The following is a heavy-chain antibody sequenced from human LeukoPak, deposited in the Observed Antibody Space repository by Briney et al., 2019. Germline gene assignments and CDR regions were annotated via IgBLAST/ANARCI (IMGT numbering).Heavy chain of an antibody. CDR2: INHSGST. CDR1: GGSFSGYY. V-gene: IGHV4-34*01. D-gene: IGHD3-10*01. CDR3: ARARPYYYGSGSYSDY. J-gene: IGHJ4*02. Sequence: SETLSLTCAVYGGSFSGYYWSWIRQPPGKGLEWIGEINHSGSTNYNPSLKSRVTISVDTSKNQFSLKLSSVTAADTAVYYCARARPYYYGSGSYSDYWGQGTLVTVSS.